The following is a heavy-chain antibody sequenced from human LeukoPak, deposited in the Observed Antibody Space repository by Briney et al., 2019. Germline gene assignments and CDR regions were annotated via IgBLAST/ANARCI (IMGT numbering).Heavy chain of an antibody. CDR1: GFTFSDYW. D-gene: IGHD2-21*02. CDR3: ARASKVVTAILDY. Sequence: GGSLRLSCAASGFTFSDYWMSWVRQAPGKGPEWVANIHQDGGERYYVDSVKGRFTISRDNAKNSLYLQMDSLRAEDTAMYYCARASKVVTAILDYWGQGTLVTVSS. V-gene: IGHV3-7*01. CDR2: IHQDGGER. J-gene: IGHJ4*02.